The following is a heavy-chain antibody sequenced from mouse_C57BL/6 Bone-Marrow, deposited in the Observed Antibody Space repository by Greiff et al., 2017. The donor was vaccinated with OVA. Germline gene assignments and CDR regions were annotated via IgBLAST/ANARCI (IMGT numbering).Heavy chain of an antibody. Sequence: EVQVVESGGGLVKPGGSLKLSCAASGFTFSDYGMHWVRQAPEQGLEWVAYISSGSSNIYYADTVKGRFTISRDNAKNTLFLQMTRLRSEDTAMYYCARRDDYDLFAYWGQGTLLTVSA. D-gene: IGHD2-4*01. CDR1: GFTFSDYG. CDR2: ISSGSSNI. J-gene: IGHJ3*01. V-gene: IGHV5-17*01. CDR3: ARRDDYDLFAY.